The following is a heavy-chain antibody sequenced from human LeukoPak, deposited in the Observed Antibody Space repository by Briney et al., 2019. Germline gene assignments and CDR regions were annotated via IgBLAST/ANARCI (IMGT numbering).Heavy chain of an antibody. CDR2: IFPGDSNI. D-gene: IGHD5-18*01. CDR3: ARPAVDTAMAQFDY. Sequence: GESLKISCKGSGYSFATYWFGWVRPMPGKGLGGMGIIFPGDSNIRYSPSFQGQVTIPADKSISTAYLQWRSLRASDTAIYYCARPAVDTAMAQFDYWGQGTLVTVSS. CDR1: GYSFATYW. J-gene: IGHJ4*02. V-gene: IGHV5-51*01.